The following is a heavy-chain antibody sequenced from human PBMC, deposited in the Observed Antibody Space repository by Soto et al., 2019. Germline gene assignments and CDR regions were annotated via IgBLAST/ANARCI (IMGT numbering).Heavy chain of an antibody. V-gene: IGHV3-33*01. Sequence: QVQLVESGGGVVQPGRSLRLSCAASGFTFNTYGFHWVRQAPGKGLEWVAVVWSDGNNKYYADSAKGRFTISRDSSKNTLYLQMTSLRLENPPVYYCTRLQMNTIMTVDYLGQGAPVTFSS. CDR1: GFTFNTYG. J-gene: IGHJ4*02. D-gene: IGHD3-16*01. CDR3: TRLQMNTIMTVDY. CDR2: VWSDGNNK.